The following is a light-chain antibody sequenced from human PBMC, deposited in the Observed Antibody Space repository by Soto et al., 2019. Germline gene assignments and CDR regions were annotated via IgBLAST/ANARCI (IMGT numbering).Light chain of an antibody. V-gene: IGLV7-43*01. CDR3: LLYYSDARV. CDR1: TGAVTTTYY. CDR2: DTS. J-gene: IGLJ3*02. Sequence: QTVVTQEPSLTVSPGGTVTLTCGSSTGAVTTTYYPNWFQQKPGQAPRALIYDTSNRHSWTPARFSGSLLGGKAALTLSGVQPEDEADYYCLLYYSDARVFGGGTQLTVL.